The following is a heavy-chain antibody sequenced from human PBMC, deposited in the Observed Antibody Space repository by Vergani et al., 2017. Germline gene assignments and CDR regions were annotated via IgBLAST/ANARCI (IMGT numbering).Heavy chain of an antibody. D-gene: IGHD6-6*01. CDR2: INPSGGST. CDR3: ARSIVRGGADY. V-gene: IGHV1-46*01. CDR1: GYTFTSYY. J-gene: IGHJ4*02. Sequence: QVQLVQSGAEVKKPGASVKVSCKASGYTFTSYYMHWVRQAPGQGLEWRGIINPSGGSTSYAQKFQGRVTMTRDTSTSTVYMELSSLRSEDTAVYYCARSIVRGGADYWGQGTLVTVSS.